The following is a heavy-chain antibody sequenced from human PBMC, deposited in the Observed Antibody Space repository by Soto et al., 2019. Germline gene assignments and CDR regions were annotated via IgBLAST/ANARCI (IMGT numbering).Heavy chain of an antibody. V-gene: IGHV4-59*01. CDR1: GGSIDDYH. D-gene: IGHD1-1*01. J-gene: IGHJ5*02. Sequence: PSETLSLTCTVFGGSIDDYHWSWIRQPPGKGLEWIGHISDRGSTDYNPSLKSRATILVDTSKKQFSLRLTSVTAADTAFYYCARDRWTTRANWFDPWGQGTLVTVYS. CDR3: ARDRWTTRANWFDP. CDR2: ISDRGST.